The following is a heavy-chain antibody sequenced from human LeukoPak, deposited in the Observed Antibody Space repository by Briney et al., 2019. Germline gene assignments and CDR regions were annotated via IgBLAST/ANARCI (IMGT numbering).Heavy chain of an antibody. CDR1: GGSFSGYY. Sequence: SETLSLTCAVYGGSFSGYYWSWIRQPPGKGLEWIGEINHSGSTNYNPSLKSRVTISVDTSKNQFSLKLSSVTAADTAVYYYARGRGWYGGWFDPWGQGTLVTVSS. V-gene: IGHV4-34*01. CDR3: ARGRGWYGGWFDP. D-gene: IGHD6-19*01. J-gene: IGHJ5*02. CDR2: INHSGST.